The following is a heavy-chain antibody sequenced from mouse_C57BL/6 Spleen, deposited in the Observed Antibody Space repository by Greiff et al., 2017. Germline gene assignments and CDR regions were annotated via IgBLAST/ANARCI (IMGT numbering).Heavy chain of an antibody. J-gene: IGHJ2*01. CDR2: IDPETGGT. CDR1: GYTFPDYE. CDR3: TRLGDY. Sequence: QVQLQQSGAELVRPGASVPLSCKASGYTFPDYEMHWVKQTPVHGLEWIGAIDPETGGTAYNQTFKGKAILTADKSSSTAYMELRSLTSEDSAGYYCTRLGDYWGQGSTLTVSS. V-gene: IGHV1-15*01. D-gene: IGHD4-1*01.